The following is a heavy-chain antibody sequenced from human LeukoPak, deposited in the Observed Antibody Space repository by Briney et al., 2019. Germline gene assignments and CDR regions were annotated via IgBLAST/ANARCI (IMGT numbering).Heavy chain of an antibody. CDR2: ISHSGGST. Sequence: GGSLRLSCAASGFTVSSNYMSWVRQAPEKGLEWVSSISHSGGSTYYADSVKGRFTISRDNSKNTLYLQMKSLRAEDTAVYYCAKGGVDYFYYYMDVWGKGTTVTVSS. CDR3: AKGGVDYFYYYMDV. CDR1: GFTVSSNY. V-gene: IGHV3-23*01. J-gene: IGHJ6*03.